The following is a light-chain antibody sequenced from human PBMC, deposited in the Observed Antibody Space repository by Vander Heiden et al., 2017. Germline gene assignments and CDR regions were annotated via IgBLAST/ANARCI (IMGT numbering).Light chain of an antibody. Sequence: EIVPTQPPCTLALSPGERATRSCRASQRVRSSYLAWYQQKPGQSPRLLIYGASSRATGIPDRFSGSGSGTEFTLTISRLEPEDFAVYYCHQEASSQVLFGGGTKVEIK. CDR2: GAS. CDR3: HQEASSQVL. V-gene: IGKV3-20*01. J-gene: IGKJ4*02. CDR1: QRVRSSY.